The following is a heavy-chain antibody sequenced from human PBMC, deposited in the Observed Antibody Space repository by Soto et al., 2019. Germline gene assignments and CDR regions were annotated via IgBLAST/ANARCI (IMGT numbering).Heavy chain of an antibody. Sequence: SETLSLTCAVYGGYFSGYYWSWIRQPPGKGLEWIGEINHSGSTNYNPSLKSRVTISVDTSKNQFSLKLSSVTAADTAVYYCARGQGLGYCSSTSCHFDPWGQGTLVTVSS. J-gene: IGHJ5*02. D-gene: IGHD2-2*01. CDR3: ARGQGLGYCSSTSCHFDP. CDR1: GGYFSGYY. V-gene: IGHV4-34*01. CDR2: INHSGST.